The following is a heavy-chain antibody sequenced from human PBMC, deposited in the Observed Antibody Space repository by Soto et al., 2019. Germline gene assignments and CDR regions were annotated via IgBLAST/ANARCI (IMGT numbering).Heavy chain of an antibody. CDR1: GFTFSASG. J-gene: IGHJ4*02. CDR2: IRSKANNYAT. D-gene: IGHD4-4*01. V-gene: IGHV3-73*01. CDR3: PRQYVDDYNSFDS. Sequence: EVQLVESGGGMVQPGGSLKLSCAASGFTFSASGLHWVRQASGKGLEWVGRIRSKANNYATAYAASVKGRFTVSRDDSKKTAYLQMDSLETEATAVSYCPRQYVDDYNSFDSLGQGTLVTVSS.